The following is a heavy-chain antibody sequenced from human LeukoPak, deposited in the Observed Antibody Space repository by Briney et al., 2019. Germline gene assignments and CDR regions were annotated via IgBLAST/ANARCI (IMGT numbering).Heavy chain of an antibody. CDR2: ISYDGSNK. V-gene: IGHV3-30*18. CDR3: AKDSSALDY. CDR1: GFTFSSYG. J-gene: IGHJ4*02. Sequence: GGSLRLSGAASGFTFSSYGMHWVRQAPGKGLEWVAVISYDGSNKYYADSVKGRFTISRDNSKNTLYLQMNSLRAEDTAVYYCAKDSSALDYWGQGTLVTVSS.